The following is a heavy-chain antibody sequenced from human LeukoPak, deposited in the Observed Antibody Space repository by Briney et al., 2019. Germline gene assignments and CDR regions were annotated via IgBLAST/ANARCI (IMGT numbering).Heavy chain of an antibody. CDR3: ARGAMVRGVRVSSWFDP. CDR2: INHSGST. J-gene: IGHJ5*02. CDR1: GGSISSSSYY. V-gene: IGHV4-39*07. Sequence: SETLSLTCTVSGGSISSSSYYWGWIRQPPGKGLEWIGEINHSGSTNYNPSLKSRVTISVDTSKNQFSLKLSSVTAADTAVYYCARGAMVRGVRVSSWFDPWGQGTLVTVSS. D-gene: IGHD3-10*01.